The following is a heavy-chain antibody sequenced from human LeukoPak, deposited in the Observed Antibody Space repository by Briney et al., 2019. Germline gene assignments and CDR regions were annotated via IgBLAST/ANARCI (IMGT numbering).Heavy chain of an antibody. Sequence: GGSLRLSCAASGFTFSSHWMHWVRQAPGKGLVWVSRINSDGSSTNYADSVKGRFTISRDNAKNTLYLQMNSLRAEDTAVYSCARSYGSGSYYLDYWGQGTLVTVSS. D-gene: IGHD3-10*01. V-gene: IGHV3-74*01. J-gene: IGHJ4*02. CDR2: INSDGSST. CDR1: GFTFSSHW. CDR3: ARSYGSGSYYLDY.